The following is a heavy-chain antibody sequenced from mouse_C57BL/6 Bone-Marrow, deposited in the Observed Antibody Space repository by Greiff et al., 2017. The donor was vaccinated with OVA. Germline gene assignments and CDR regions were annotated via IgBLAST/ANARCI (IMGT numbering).Heavy chain of an antibody. D-gene: IGHD2-3*01. Sequence: EVKVVESGGGLVQPGGSLKLSCAASGFTFSDYYMYWVRQTPEQRLEWVAYISNGGGSTYYPDTVKGRFTISRDNAKNTLYLQMSRLKSEDTAMYYCARQGYDGYLAYWGQGTLVTVSA. CDR2: ISNGGGST. J-gene: IGHJ3*01. V-gene: IGHV5-12*01. CDR1: GFTFSDYY. CDR3: ARQGYDGYLAY.